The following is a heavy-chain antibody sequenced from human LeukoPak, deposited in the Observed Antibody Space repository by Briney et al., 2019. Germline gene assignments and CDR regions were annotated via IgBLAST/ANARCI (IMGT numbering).Heavy chain of an antibody. V-gene: IGHV3-30*02. CDR3: ARGVYSDPFVFNY. Sequence: PGGSLRLSCAASGFTFSSYGMHWVRQAPGKGLEWVAFIRYDGSNKYYADSVKGRFTISRDNSKNTLYLQMNSLRAEDTAVYYCARGVYSDPFVFNYWGQGTLVTVSS. CDR2: IRYDGSNK. D-gene: IGHD1-26*01. CDR1: GFTFSSYG. J-gene: IGHJ4*02.